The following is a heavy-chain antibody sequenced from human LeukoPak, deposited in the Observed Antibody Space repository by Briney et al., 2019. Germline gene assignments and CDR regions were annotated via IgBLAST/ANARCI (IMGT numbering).Heavy chain of an antibody. CDR2: ISYDGSNK. D-gene: IGHD5-24*01. J-gene: IGHJ6*02. V-gene: IGHV3-30*18. CDR3: AKDRWLQLTFEGYYGMDV. Sequence: GRSLRLSCAASGFTFSSYGVHWVRQAPGKGLGWVAVISYDGSNKYYADSVKGRFTISRDNSKNTLYLQMNSLRAEDTAVYYCAKDRWLQLTFEGYYGMDVWGQGTTVTVSS. CDR1: GFTFSSYG.